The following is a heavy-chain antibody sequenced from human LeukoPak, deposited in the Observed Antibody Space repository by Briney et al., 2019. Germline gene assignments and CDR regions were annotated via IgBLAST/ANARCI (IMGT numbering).Heavy chain of an antibody. J-gene: IGHJ4*02. CDR3: AKVLSKIYIYGPFDY. CDR2: FTAGGNTT. Sequence: GGSLRLSCAASGFTFRDYAMAWVRQAPGKGPEGVSPFTAGGNTTFYADSVKGRFIITRDNSKNTLYLQMNSLRAEDTAVYYCAKVLSKIYIYGPFDYWGQGSLVTVSS. CDR1: GFTFRDYA. D-gene: IGHD5-18*01. V-gene: IGHV3-23*01.